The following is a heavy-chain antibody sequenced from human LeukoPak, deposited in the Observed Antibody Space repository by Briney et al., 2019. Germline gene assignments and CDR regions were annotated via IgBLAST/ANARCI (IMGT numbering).Heavy chain of an antibody. CDR3: AKDLYWAYYDSSGYYFAYLDY. J-gene: IGHJ4*02. CDR1: GFTFSSYA. CDR2: IIGSGGST. D-gene: IGHD3-22*01. Sequence: PGGSLRLSCAASGFTFSSYAMSWVRQSPGKGLGWVASIIGSGGSTYYADSVKGRFTISRDNSKNTLYLQMNRLRAEATAVYYCAKDLYWAYYDSSGYYFAYLDYWGQGTLVTVSS. V-gene: IGHV3-23*01.